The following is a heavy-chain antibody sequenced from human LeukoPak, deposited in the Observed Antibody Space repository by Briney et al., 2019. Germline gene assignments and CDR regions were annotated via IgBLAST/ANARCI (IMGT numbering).Heavy chain of an antibody. CDR3: ASKVFWSAYDAFDI. J-gene: IGHJ3*02. CDR2: IYHSGST. D-gene: IGHD3-3*01. CDR1: GGSISSSNW. V-gene: IGHV4-4*02. Sequence: SGTLSLTCAVSGGSISSSNWWSWVRQPPGKGLEWIGEIYHSGSTNYNPSLKSRVTISVDTSKNLFSLKLSSVTAADTAVYYCASKVFWSAYDAFDIWGQGTMVTVSS.